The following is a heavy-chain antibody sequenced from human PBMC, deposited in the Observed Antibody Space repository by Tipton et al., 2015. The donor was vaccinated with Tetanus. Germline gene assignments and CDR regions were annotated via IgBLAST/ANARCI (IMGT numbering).Heavy chain of an antibody. Sequence: SLRLSCAASGFTFSNYAMIWVRQAPGKGLEWVSAISASGRNTYYADSVKGRFTISTDNTKNHLYLQMNSLRVEDTGLYFCARDNYDSKDFSDYWGQGTLITVSS. J-gene: IGHJ4*02. CDR1: GFTFSNYA. CDR2: ISASGRNT. D-gene: IGHD3-3*01. CDR3: ARDNYDSKDFSDY. V-gene: IGHV3-23*01.